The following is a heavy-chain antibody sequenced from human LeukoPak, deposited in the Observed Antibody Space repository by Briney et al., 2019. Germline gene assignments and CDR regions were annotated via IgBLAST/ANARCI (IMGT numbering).Heavy chain of an antibody. D-gene: IGHD3-9*01. Sequence: ASVKVPCKTFNYTFTAYGINWVRQAPGQGLEWMGIINPSGGSTTYAQKFRGRLTMTRDMSTSTVYMELSSLRSEDTAVYYCARGSRPVYNLLTGKRYFDYWGQGTLLTVSS. J-gene: IGHJ4*02. CDR2: INPSGGST. CDR1: NYTFTAYG. CDR3: ARGSRPVYNLLTGKRYFDY. V-gene: IGHV1-46*01.